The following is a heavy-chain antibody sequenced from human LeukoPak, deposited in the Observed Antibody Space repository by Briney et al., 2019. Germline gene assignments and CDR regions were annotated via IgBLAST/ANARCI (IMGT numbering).Heavy chain of an antibody. CDR3: ARDDFSNKNYQLDY. J-gene: IGHJ4*02. D-gene: IGHD3-3*01. CDR2: INPSGGST. CDR1: GYTFTSYY. V-gene: IGHV1-46*01. Sequence: ASVKVSCKASGYTFTSYYMHWVRQAPGQGLEWMGIINPSGGSTSYAQKFQGRVTMTRDTSISTANMELIRLTSDDTAVYYCARDDFSNKNYQLDYWGQGTRVTVSS.